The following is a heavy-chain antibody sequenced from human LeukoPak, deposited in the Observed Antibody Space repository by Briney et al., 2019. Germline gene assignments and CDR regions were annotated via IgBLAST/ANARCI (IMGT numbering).Heavy chain of an antibody. CDR1: CGSISSYY. V-gene: IGHV4-4*07. D-gene: IGHD2-2*01. CDR2: IYTSGST. Sequence: SETLSLTYTVSCGSISSYYWSWIRQPAGEGLEWIGRIYTSGSTNYNPSLKSRVTLSVDTSKSQFSLKLSSVTAADTAVYYCARVDCSSTSCYSPNWFDPWGQGTLVTVSS. J-gene: IGHJ5*02. CDR3: ARVDCSSTSCYSPNWFDP.